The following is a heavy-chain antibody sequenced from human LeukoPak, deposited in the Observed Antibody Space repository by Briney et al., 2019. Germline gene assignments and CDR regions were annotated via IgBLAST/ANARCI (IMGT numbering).Heavy chain of an antibody. CDR2: IYYSGST. V-gene: IGHV4-59*01. D-gene: IGHD2-15*01. CDR3: ARLCSGGSCHSIYRAVWFDP. CDR1: GGSISSYY. Sequence: PSETLSLTCTVSGGSISSYYWSWIRQPPGKGLEWIGYIYYSGSTNYNPSLKSRVTISVDTSKNQFSLKLSSVTAADTAVYYCARLCSGGSCHSIYRAVWFDPWGQGTLVTVSS. J-gene: IGHJ5*02.